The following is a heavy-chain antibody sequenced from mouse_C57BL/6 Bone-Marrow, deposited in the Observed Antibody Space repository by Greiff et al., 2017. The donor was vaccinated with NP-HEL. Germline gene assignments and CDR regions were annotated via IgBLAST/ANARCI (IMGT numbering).Heavy chain of an antibody. CDR1: GYTFTNYW. CDR2: IYPGGGYT. J-gene: IGHJ1*03. D-gene: IGHD4-1*01. V-gene: IGHV1-63*01. Sequence: QVQLQQSGAELVRPGTSVKMSCKASGYTFTNYWIGWAKQRPGHGLEWIGDIYPGGGYTNYNEKFKGKATLTADKSSSTAYMQLSSLTSEASAIYDSARSGIRYCDVGGTGTTVTVSA. CDR3: ARSGIRYCDV.